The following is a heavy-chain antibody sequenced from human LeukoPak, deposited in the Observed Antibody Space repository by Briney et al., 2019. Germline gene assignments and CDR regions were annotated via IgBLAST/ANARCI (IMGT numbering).Heavy chain of an antibody. CDR2: ISSSSSSYI. D-gene: IGHD3-22*01. Sequence: GGSLRLSCAASGFTFSSYSMNWVRQAPGKGLEWVSSISSSSSSYIYYADSVKGRFTLSRDNAKNSLYLQMNSLRAEDTAVYYCARGGLYYYDSSGLDAFDIWGQGTMVTVSS. CDR1: GFTFSSYS. CDR3: ARGGLYYYDSSGLDAFDI. V-gene: IGHV3-21*01. J-gene: IGHJ3*02.